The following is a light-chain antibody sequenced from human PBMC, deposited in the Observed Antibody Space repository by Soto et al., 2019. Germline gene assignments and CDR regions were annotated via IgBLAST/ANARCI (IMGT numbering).Light chain of an antibody. CDR2: WAS. J-gene: IGKJ3*01. Sequence: DIVMTQSPDSLAVSLGERATINCKSSQSFLYSSKNKNYLGWYQQKPGQVPKLLIYWASTRESGVPARFSGSGSGTDFTLTISSLQAEDVAVYYCQQYYSSPFTFGPGAKVDIK. CDR1: QSFLYSSKNKNY. V-gene: IGKV4-1*01. CDR3: QQYYSSPFT.